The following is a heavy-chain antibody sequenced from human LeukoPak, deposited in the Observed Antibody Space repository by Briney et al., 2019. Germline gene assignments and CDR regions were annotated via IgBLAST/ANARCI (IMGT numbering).Heavy chain of an antibody. CDR3: ARGHIYYYYGMDV. CDR2: INHSGST. CDR1: GGSFSGYY. J-gene: IGHJ6*02. D-gene: IGHD3-3*02. V-gene: IGHV4-34*01. Sequence: SETLSLTCAVYGGSFSGYYWSWIRQPPGKGLEWIGEINHSGSTNYNPSLKSRVTISVDTSKSQFSLKLSSVTAADTAVYYCARGHIYYYYGMDVWGQGTTVTVSS.